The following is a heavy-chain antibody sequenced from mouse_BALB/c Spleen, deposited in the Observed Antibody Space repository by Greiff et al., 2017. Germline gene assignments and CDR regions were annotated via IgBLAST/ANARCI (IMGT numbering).Heavy chain of an antibody. Sequence: QVQLQQSGAELARPGASVKLSCKASGYTFTSYWMQWVKQRPGQGLEWIGAIDPGDGDTRYTQKFKGKATLTADKSSSTAYMQLSSLTSDDSAVYFCASKQDYAMDYWGQGTSVTVSS. CDR1: GYTFTSYW. J-gene: IGHJ4*01. V-gene: IGHV1-87*01. CDR2: IDPGDGDT. CDR3: ASKQDYAMDY.